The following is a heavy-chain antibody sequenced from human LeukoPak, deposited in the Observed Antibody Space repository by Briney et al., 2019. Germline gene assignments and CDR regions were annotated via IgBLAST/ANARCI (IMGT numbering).Heavy chain of an antibody. CDR2: INHSGST. CDR3: ARGYYDILTGLGY. V-gene: IGHV4-38-2*01. D-gene: IGHD3-9*01. CDR1: GYSISSGYY. J-gene: IGHJ4*02. Sequence: SETLSLTCAVSGYSISSGYYWGWIRQPPGKGLEWIGSINHSGSTYYNPSLKSRVTISVDTSKNQFSLKLSSVTAADTAVYYCARGYYDILTGLGYWGQGTLVTVSS.